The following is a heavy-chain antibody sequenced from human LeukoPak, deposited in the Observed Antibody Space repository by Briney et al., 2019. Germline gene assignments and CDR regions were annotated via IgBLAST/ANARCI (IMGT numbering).Heavy chain of an antibody. CDR2: ISSSGTTT. J-gene: IGHJ6*02. CDR1: GFTFSTYE. V-gene: IGHV3-48*03. CDR3: ARARVAGDRYYYYGMDV. D-gene: IGHD6-19*01. Sequence: LPGGSLRLSCAASGFTFSTYEMNWVRQAPGKGLEWVSYISSSGTTTYYADSVKGRFTISRDNAKNSLYVQMNSLRAEDTADYYCARARVAGDRYYYYGMDVWGQGTTVTVSS.